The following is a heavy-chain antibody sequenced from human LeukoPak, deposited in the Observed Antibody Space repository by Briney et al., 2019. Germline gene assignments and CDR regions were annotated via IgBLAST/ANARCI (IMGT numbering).Heavy chain of an antibody. V-gene: IGHV4-59*08. CDR2: IYYSGST. CDR3: AVLDGYNLD. J-gene: IGHJ4*02. D-gene: IGHD5-24*01. Sequence: SETLSLTCAVYGGSFSGHYWSWIRQPPGKGLEWIGYIYYSGSTNYNPSLKSRVTISVDTSKNRFSLKLSSVTAADTAVYYCAVLDGYNLDWGQGTLVTVSS. CDR1: GGSFSGHY.